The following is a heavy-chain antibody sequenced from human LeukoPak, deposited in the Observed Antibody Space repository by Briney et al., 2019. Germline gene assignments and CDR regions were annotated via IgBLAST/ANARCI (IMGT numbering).Heavy chain of an antibody. CDR1: GFTFSSYS. Sequence: TGGSLRLSCAASGFTFSSYSMNWVRQAPGKGLEWVGRIRNNVKSYSKEYVASVKGRFSISRDDSENSLYLQMDSLKTEDTAVYYCVSGYCGGNCYSGVGNYWGQGTRVTVSS. CDR2: IRNNVKSYSK. D-gene: IGHD2-21*02. V-gene: IGHV3-72*01. J-gene: IGHJ4*02. CDR3: VSGYCGGNCYSGVGNY.